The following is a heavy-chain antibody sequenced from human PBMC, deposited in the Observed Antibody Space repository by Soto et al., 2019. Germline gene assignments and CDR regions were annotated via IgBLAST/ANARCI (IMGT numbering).Heavy chain of an antibody. Sequence: QVQLVESGGGVVQPGRSLRLSCAASGFTFSSYGMHWVRQAPGKGLEWVAVISYDGSNKYYADSVKGRFTISRDNSKNTINLHMNSLRAEDTAVYYCAKDDRVDEYSNFYSEYFQHWGQGTLVTVSS. D-gene: IGHD4-4*01. V-gene: IGHV3-30*18. CDR1: GFTFSSYG. CDR2: ISYDGSNK. CDR3: AKDDRVDEYSNFYSEYFQH. J-gene: IGHJ1*01.